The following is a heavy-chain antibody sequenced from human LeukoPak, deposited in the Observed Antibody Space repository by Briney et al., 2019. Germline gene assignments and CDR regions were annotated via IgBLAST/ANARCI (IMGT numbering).Heavy chain of an antibody. J-gene: IGHJ6*03. CDR2: ISSSSSYI. Sequence: GGSLRLSCAASGFTFSSYSMNWVRQAPGKGLEWVSSISSSSSYIYYADSVKGRFTISRDNAKNSLYLQMNSLRAEDTAVYYCARDYRYCSGGSCYRDHYYYMDVWGKGTTVTISS. V-gene: IGHV3-21*01. CDR1: GFTFSSYS. CDR3: ARDYRYCSGGSCYRDHYYYMDV. D-gene: IGHD2-15*01.